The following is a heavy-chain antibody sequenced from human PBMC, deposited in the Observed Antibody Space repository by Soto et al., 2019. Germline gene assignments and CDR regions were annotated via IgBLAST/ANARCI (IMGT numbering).Heavy chain of an antibody. J-gene: IGHJ5*02. CDR3: ARGSNARGELWFDP. CDR1: GVSISSYY. V-gene: IGHV4-59*01. D-gene: IGHD3-16*01. CDR2: ISYSGRT. Sequence: QVRLQESGPGRVKPSETLSLTCTVSGVSISSYYWSWIRQPPGKGLEWIGYISYSGRTNYNPSLISRVTITEVTSKFQFSLKPSSVTAADTAVYYCARGSNARGELWFDPLGQGNLVTGSS.